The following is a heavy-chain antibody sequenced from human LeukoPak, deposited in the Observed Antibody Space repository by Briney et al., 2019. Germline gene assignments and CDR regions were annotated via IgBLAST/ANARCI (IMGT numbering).Heavy chain of an antibody. J-gene: IGHJ6*03. CDR1: GGSFRSYY. Sequence: SETLSLTCTVSGGSFRSYYWSWIRQPAGKGLEWIGRIYTSGSTTYSPSLRSRVTMSVDTSKNQFSLQLSSVTAADTAVYYYAREGNFPDYYMDVWGKGATVTVSS. D-gene: IGHD1-7*01. V-gene: IGHV4-4*07. CDR3: AREGNFPDYYMDV. CDR2: IYTSGST.